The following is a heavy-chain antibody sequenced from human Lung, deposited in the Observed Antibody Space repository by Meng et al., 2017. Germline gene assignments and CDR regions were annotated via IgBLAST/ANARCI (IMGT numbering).Heavy chain of an antibody. D-gene: IGHD2-21*01. CDR2: IQHSGIA. J-gene: IGHJ4*02. V-gene: IGHV4-30-4*01. Sequence: QVQLPESGPGLAEPSQTLSPTRTVSGGSMSSGNYYWSWIRQPPGKGLEWIGYIQHSGIAYYNPSLKSRVSISVDKSKDQFALNLNSMTAADTAVYYCASFDHIPRRNYFDYWGQGTLVTVSS. CDR3: ASFDHIPRRNYFDY. CDR1: GGSMSSGNYY.